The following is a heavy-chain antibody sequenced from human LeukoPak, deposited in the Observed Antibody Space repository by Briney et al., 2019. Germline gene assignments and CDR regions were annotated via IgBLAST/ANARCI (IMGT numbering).Heavy chain of an antibody. Sequence: FXEYAMHGVGQAPGKGVEWVSVISFNIGCLGYSHSLNGRFTISRHNAQNSLYLQINSLTAEDTALYYCAKDKPPLGGGDAFDIWGQGTMVT. J-gene: IGHJ3*02. V-gene: IGHV3-9*01. CDR2: ISFNIGCL. CDR1: FXEYA. CDR3: AKDKPPLGGGDAFDI. D-gene: IGHD1-26*01.